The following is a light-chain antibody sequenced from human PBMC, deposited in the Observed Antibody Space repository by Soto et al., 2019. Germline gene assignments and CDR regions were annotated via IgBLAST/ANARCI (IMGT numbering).Light chain of an antibody. Sequence: SYELTQPPSVSVAPGQTARITCGGNNIGSKSVHWYQQKPGQAPVLVVYDDSDRPPGIPERFSGSNSGNTATLTISRVEAGDEADYYCQVWDSSSDHDVFGTGTKVTVL. CDR2: DDS. J-gene: IGLJ1*01. CDR1: NIGSKS. V-gene: IGLV3-21*02. CDR3: QVWDSSSDHDV.